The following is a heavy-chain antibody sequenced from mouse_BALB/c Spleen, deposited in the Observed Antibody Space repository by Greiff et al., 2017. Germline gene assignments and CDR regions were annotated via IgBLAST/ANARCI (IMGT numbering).Heavy chain of an antibody. Sequence: VQLQQSGAELVRPGTSVKISCKASGYTFTNYWLGWVKQRPGHGLEWIGDIYPGGGYTNYNEKFKGKATLTADTSSSTAYMQLSSLTSEDSAVYFCARWGGNYEGYFDYGGQGTTLTVSS. CDR2: IYPGGGYT. CDR1: GYTFTNYW. J-gene: IGHJ2*01. V-gene: IGHV1-63*02. D-gene: IGHD2-1*01. CDR3: ARWGGNYEGYFDY.